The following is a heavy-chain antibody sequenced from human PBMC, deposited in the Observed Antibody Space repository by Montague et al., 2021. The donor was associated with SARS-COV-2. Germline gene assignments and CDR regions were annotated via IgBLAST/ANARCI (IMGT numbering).Heavy chain of an antibody. CDR2: IYYSGST. V-gene: IGHV4-39*07. D-gene: IGHD1-20*01. CDR1: GGSISSSSYY. CDR3: ARDQGYNWNYYYYYGMDV. Sequence: SYTLSLPCTVSGGSISSSSYYWGWIRQPPGKGLEWIGSIYYSGSTYYNPSLKSRVTISVDTSKNQFSLKLSSVTAADTAVYYCARDQGYNWNYYYYYGMDVWGQGTTVTVSS. J-gene: IGHJ6*02.